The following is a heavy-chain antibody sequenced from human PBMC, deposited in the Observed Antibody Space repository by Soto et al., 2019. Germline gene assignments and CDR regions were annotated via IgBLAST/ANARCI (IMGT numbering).Heavy chain of an antibody. Sequence: SETLSLTCAVSCDSISSSNWWSWVRQPPGKGLEWLGEIYHSGSTKYNPSLKSRVTISVDKSKNQFSLKLSSVTAADTAVYYCAAGGGDGYYYYGMDVWGQGTTVTVSS. V-gene: IGHV4-4*02. CDR2: IYHSGST. J-gene: IGHJ6*02. CDR1: CDSISSSNW. D-gene: IGHD2-21*01. CDR3: AAGGGDGYYYYGMDV.